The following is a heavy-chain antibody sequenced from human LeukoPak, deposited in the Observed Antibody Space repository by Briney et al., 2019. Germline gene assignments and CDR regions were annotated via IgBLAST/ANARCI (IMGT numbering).Heavy chain of an antibody. CDR3: AKEYSSGYLAVDY. J-gene: IGHJ4*02. CDR2: ISYDGSNK. D-gene: IGHD3-22*01. Sequence: PGRSLRLSCAASGFTFSSYGLHWVRQAPGKGLEWVAVISYDGSNKYYADSVKGRFTISRDNSKNTLYLQMNSLRAEDTAVYYCAKEYSSGYLAVDYWGQGTLVTVSS. CDR1: GFTFSSYG. V-gene: IGHV3-30*18.